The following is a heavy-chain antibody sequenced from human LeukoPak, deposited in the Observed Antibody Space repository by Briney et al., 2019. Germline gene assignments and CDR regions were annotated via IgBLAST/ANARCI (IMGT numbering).Heavy chain of an antibody. J-gene: IGHJ4*02. Sequence: GGSLRFSCAVSGFTFSDYYMGWIRQAPGKGLEWVSYSTRSGSTMYYADSVKGRFTISRDNAKNSLFLQMNSLRAEDTAVYYCARVAVTLNFDYWGQGTLVTVSS. D-gene: IGHD4-17*01. CDR1: GFTFSDYY. CDR3: ARVAVTLNFDY. V-gene: IGHV3-11*04. CDR2: STRSGSTM.